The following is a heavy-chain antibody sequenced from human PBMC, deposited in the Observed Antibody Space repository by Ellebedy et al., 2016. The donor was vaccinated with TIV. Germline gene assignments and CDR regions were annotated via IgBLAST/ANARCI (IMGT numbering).Heavy chain of an antibody. CDR1: GFTFSGYS. CDR2: ISSSSISI. V-gene: IGHV3-48*01. J-gene: IGHJ6*02. Sequence: GESLKISCEASGFTFSGYSMNWVRQAPGKGLEWVTYISSSSISIYYANSVKGRFTISRDNAKNSLYLQMNSLRAEESAVYYCASSKPHYYYYGMEVWGQGTTVTVSS. D-gene: IGHD1-14*01. CDR3: ASSKPHYYYYGMEV.